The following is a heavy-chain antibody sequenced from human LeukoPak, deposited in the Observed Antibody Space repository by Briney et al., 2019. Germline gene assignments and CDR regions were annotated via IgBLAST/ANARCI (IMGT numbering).Heavy chain of an antibody. CDR2: ISGSGTYI. J-gene: IGHJ6*03. Sequence: GGSLRLSCAASGFTFSSYSMNWVRQAPGKGLEWVSSISGSGTYIHYADSVQGRFTISRDNAKNSLYLQMNSLRAEDTAVYYCARVGYTNSFGYYYYYMDVWAKGTMVTVSS. CDR1: GFTFSSYS. CDR3: ARVGYTNSFGYYYYYMDV. V-gene: IGHV3-21*01. D-gene: IGHD4-11*01.